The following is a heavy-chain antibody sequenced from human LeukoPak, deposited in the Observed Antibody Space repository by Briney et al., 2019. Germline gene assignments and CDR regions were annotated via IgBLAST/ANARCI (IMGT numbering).Heavy chain of an antibody. V-gene: IGHV4-39*01. CDR3: ARHAVPGWAAAGTGYYCGMDV. J-gene: IGHJ6*02. Sequence: PSETLSLTCTVSGGSISSSSYYWGWIRQPPGKGLEWIGSIYYSGSTYYNPSLKSRVTISVDTSKNQFSLKLSSVTAADTAVYYCARHAVPGWAAAGTGYYCGMDVWGQGTTVTVSS. D-gene: IGHD6-13*01. CDR1: GGSISSSSYY. CDR2: IYYSGST.